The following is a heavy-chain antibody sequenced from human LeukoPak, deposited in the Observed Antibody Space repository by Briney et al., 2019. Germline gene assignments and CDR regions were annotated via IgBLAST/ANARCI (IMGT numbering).Heavy chain of an antibody. Sequence: GGSLRLSCSASGFTFSSYTMHWVRQAPGKGLEWVSSISSSSSYIYYADSVKGRFTISRDNAKNSLYLQMNSLRAEDTAVYYCAREVVVVPAAISKKKNYYYYGMDVWGQGTTVTVSS. CDR3: AREVVVVPAAISKKKNYYYYGMDV. CDR1: GFTFSSYT. J-gene: IGHJ6*02. D-gene: IGHD2-2*01. CDR2: ISSSSSYI. V-gene: IGHV3-21*01.